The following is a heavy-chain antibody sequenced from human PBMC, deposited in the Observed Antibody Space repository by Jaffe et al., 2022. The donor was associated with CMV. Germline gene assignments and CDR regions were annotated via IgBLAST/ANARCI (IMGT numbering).Heavy chain of an antibody. CDR2: IYYSGST. V-gene: IGHV4-59*08. Sequence: QVQLQESGPGLVKPSETLSLTCTVSGGSISSYYWSWIRQPPGKGLEWIGYIYYSGSTNYNPSLKSRVTISVDTSKNQFSLKLSSVTAADTAVYYCARSGDGYNLGVNFDYWGQGTLVTVSS. CDR1: GGSISSYY. J-gene: IGHJ4*02. CDR3: ARSGDGYNLGVNFDY. D-gene: IGHD5-12*01.